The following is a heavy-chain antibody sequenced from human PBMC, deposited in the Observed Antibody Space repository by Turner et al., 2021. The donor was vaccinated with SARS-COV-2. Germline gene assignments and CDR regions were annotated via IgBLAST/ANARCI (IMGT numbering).Heavy chain of an antibody. CDR2: MYYRGST. D-gene: IGHD3-3*01. CDR3: ARSRLSGVDDY. CDR1: GGSISSSSYC. Sequence: QLTLPESGPGLVTPSETLSLTCTVPGGSISSSSYCWGWIRQPPGKGLEWIGSMYYRGSTYYNPSLKSRVTISVDTSKNQFSRKLSSVTAADTAVYYCARSRLSGVDDYWGQGTLVTVSS. J-gene: IGHJ4*02. V-gene: IGHV4-39*01.